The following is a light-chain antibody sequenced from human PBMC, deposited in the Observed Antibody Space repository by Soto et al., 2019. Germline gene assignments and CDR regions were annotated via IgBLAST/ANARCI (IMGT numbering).Light chain of an antibody. CDR2: DAS. V-gene: IGKV3-20*01. Sequence: EIVLTQSPGTLSLSPGERATLSCRASQSVSSYLAWYQQNTGQAPRLLIYDASSRATGMPDRFSGNGSGTDFTLTISRLEPEDFAVYYCQQDGSAPKTFGQGTKVAIK. CDR3: QQDGSAPKT. J-gene: IGKJ1*01. CDR1: QSVSSY.